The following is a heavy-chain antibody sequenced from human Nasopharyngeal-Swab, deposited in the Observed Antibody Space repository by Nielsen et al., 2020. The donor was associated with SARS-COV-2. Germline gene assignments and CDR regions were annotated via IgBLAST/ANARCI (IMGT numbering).Heavy chain of an antibody. V-gene: IGHV4-34*01. Sequence: WIRQPPGKGLEWIGEINHSGSTNYNPSLKSRVSISADTSKNQFSLKLSSVTAADTAVYYCAREEYYYGSGSPRHYFDYWGQGTLVTVSS. CDR2: INHSGST. D-gene: IGHD3-10*01. J-gene: IGHJ4*02. CDR3: AREEYYYGSGSPRHYFDY.